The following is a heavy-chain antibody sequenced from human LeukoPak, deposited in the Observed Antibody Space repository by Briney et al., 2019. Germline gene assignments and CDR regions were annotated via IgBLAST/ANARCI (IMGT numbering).Heavy chain of an antibody. Sequence: ASVKVSCKASGYTFTGYYMHWVRQAPGQGLEWMGWINPNSGGTNYAQKFQGRVTITRNTSISTAYMELSSLRSEDTAVYYCAREADCSGGSCYLFDYWGQGTLVTVSS. CDR2: INPNSGGT. CDR1: GYTFTGYY. D-gene: IGHD2-15*01. J-gene: IGHJ4*02. CDR3: AREADCSGGSCYLFDY. V-gene: IGHV1-2*02.